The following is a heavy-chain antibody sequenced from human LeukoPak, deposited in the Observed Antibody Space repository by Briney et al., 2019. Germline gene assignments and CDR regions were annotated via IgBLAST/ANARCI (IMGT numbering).Heavy chain of an antibody. Sequence: GRSLRLSCAASGFTFSSYAMHWVRQAPGKGLEWVAVISYDGSNKYYADSVKGRFTISRDNAKNSLYLQMNSLRAEDTAVYYCAREKVGLDVWGKGTTVTVSS. CDR2: ISYDGSNK. J-gene: IGHJ6*04. D-gene: IGHD1-26*01. CDR1: GFTFSSYA. CDR3: AREKVGLDV. V-gene: IGHV3-30-3*01.